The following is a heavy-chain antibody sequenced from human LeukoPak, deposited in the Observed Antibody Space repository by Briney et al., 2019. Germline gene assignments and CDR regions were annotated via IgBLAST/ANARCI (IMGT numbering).Heavy chain of an antibody. Sequence: SVKVSCKASGGTFSSYAISWVRQAPGQGLEWMGGIIPIFGTADYAQKFQGRVTITADESTSTAYMELSSLRSEDTAVYYCAILTNRNYGDYWGQGTLVTVSS. D-gene: IGHD3-10*01. CDR3: AILTNRNYGDY. V-gene: IGHV1-69*13. CDR2: IIPIFGTA. CDR1: GGTFSSYA. J-gene: IGHJ4*02.